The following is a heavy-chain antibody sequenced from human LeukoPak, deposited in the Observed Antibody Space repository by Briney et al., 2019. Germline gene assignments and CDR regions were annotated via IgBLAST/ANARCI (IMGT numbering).Heavy chain of an antibody. CDR1: GYTFTGNY. J-gene: IGHJ1*01. D-gene: IGHD3-22*01. Sequence: ASVKVSCKASGYTFTGNYMHWVRQAPGQGLEWMGWINPNNGGTNYAQKFQGRVTMTRDTSIGTAYMELNRLRSDDTAVYYCARGSYDSSDFEYFHHWGQGTLVTVSS. V-gene: IGHV1-2*02. CDR3: ARGSYDSSDFEYFHH. CDR2: INPNNGGT.